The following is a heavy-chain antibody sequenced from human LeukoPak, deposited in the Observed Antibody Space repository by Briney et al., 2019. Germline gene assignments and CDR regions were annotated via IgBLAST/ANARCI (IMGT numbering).Heavy chain of an antibody. Sequence: GGSLRLSCAASGFTFSSYSMNWVRQAPGKGLEWVSGIYSGATTYYADSVKGRFTISRDNSKNTLSLQMNSLRAEDTAVYYCARELRIVDTTMLNYYYYYYMDVWGKGTTVTVSS. CDR2: IYSGATT. J-gene: IGHJ6*03. V-gene: IGHV3-53*01. CDR1: GFTFSSYS. CDR3: ARELRIVDTTMLNYYYYYYMDV. D-gene: IGHD5-18*01.